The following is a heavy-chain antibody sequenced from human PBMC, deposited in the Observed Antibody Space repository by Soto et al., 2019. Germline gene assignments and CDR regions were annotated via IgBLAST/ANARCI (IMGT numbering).Heavy chain of an antibody. CDR2: IYSSGST. J-gene: IGHJ4*02. CDR3: ARGMGANSSSWYLYY. CDR1: GGSISSGGYY. D-gene: IGHD6-13*01. Sequence: LSLTCTVSGGSISSGGYYWSWIRQHPGKGLEWIGYIYSSGSTYYNPSLKSRVTISVDTSKNQFSLQLSSVTAADTAVYYRARGMGANSSSWYLYYWGKGTLVTVSS. V-gene: IGHV4-31*03.